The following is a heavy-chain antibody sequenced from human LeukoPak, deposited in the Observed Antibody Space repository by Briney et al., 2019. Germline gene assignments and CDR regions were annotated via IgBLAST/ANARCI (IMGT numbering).Heavy chain of an antibody. V-gene: IGHV3-7*03. Sequence: GGSLRLSCAASGFAFSSYWMSWVRQAPGKALEWVANIKQDGSEKCYVDSVKGRFTISRDNAKNSLYLQMNSLRAEDTAVYYCAKWVWGYPPPAFDYWGQGTLVTVSS. CDR3: AKWVWGYPPPAFDY. CDR2: IKQDGSEK. D-gene: IGHD5-12*01. CDR1: GFAFSSYW. J-gene: IGHJ4*02.